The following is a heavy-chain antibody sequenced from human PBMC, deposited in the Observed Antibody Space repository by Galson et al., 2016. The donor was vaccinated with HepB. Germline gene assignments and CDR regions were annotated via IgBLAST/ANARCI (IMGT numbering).Heavy chain of an antibody. CDR3: ASHYDILTGYFYGYYFDY. J-gene: IGHJ4*02. V-gene: IGHV3-20*04. CDR2: INWNGDST. D-gene: IGHD3-9*01. Sequence: LRLSCAASGLTFEDFSMHWVRQVPGKGLEWVSCINWNGDSTYYADSVKGRFTISRDNAKNSLYLQMNSLRAKDTAVYYCASHYDILTGYFYGYYFDYWGQGTLVTVSS. CDR1: GLTFEDFS.